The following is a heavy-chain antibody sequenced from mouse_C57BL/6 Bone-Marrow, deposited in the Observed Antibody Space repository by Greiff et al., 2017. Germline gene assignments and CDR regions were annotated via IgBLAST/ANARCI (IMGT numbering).Heavy chain of an antibody. CDR1: GYTFTSYW. V-gene: IGHV1-72*01. CDR3: ARDSVSQGYFDV. Sequence: QVQLKQPGAELVKPGASVKLSCKASGYTFTSYWMHWVKQRPGRGLEWIGRIDPNSGGTKYNEKFKSKATLTVDKPSSTAYMQLSSLTSEDSAVYYCARDSVSQGYFDVWGTGTTVTVSS. J-gene: IGHJ1*03. CDR2: IDPNSGGT.